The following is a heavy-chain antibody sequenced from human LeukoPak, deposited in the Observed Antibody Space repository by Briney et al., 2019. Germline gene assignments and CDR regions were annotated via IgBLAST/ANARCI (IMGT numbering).Heavy chain of an antibody. CDR2: IQYDGGNE. D-gene: IGHD7-27*01. CDR3: VRDGAHWDLDY. CDR1: GFSFSSSG. V-gene: IGHV3-30*19. Sequence: GGSLRLSCAASGFSFSSSGMHWVRQAPGKGLEWVAFIQYDGGNEYYADSVKGRFTISRDNSKNTVRLQMNSLRPEDTAMYYCVRDGAHWDLDYWGQGTLSLSP. J-gene: IGHJ4*02.